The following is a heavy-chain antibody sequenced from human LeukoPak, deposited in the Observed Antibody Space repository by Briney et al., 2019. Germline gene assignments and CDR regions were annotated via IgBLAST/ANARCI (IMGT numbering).Heavy chain of an antibody. CDR2: IYPDDSDT. J-gene: IGHJ4*02. D-gene: IGHD1-1*01. Sequence: GESLKFSCKGFGYSFTGYWFGWVRQLPGKGLECLGFIYPDDSDTRYSPSFQGQVTISADKSISTAYLQWSSLKASDTAMYYCARQLERLLGPDHWGQGTLVTVSS. CDR3: ARQLERLLGPDH. V-gene: IGHV5-51*01. CDR1: GYSFTGYW.